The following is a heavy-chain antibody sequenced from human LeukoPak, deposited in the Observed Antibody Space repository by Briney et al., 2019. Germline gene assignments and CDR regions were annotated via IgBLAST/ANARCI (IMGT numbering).Heavy chain of an antibody. CDR1: TVSVSNTIYY. D-gene: IGHD6-13*01. J-gene: IGHJ4*02. V-gene: IGHV4-39*07. CDR2: VYYSGST. Sequence: PSETLSLTCTVSTVSVSNTIYYWGWLRQPPGQGLEWIGSVYYSGSTYDNPTLRSRITISIDASKNQFSLRLRSVTAADTAVYYCARDRVGGAAAGPFDYWGQGTLVTVSS. CDR3: ARDRVGGAAAGPFDY.